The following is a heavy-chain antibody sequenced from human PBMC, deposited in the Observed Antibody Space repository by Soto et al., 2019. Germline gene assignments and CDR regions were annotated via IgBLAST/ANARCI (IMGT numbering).Heavy chain of an antibody. Sequence: QVQLQESGPGLVKPSQTLSLTCTVSGGPFSGGGYYWSWVRQAPGKGLEWMGYILHNGGTSYNPSLKSRITISKATSKRQFSLNLSSVTAADTAVYYCARGDSTVSSVFDYWGQGMLVTVSS. CDR2: ILHNGGT. D-gene: IGHD4-17*01. CDR3: ARGDSTVSSVFDY. V-gene: IGHV4-31*03. CDR1: GGPFSGGGYY. J-gene: IGHJ4*02.